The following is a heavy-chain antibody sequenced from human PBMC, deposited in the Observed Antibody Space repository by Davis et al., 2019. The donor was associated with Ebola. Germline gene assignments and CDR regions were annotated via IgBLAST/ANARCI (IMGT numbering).Heavy chain of an antibody. CDR1: GFTFSNTW. V-gene: IGHV3-15*07. D-gene: IGHD1-26*01. Sequence: PGGSLRLSCAASGFTFSNTWMNWVRKAQGKGLEWVGRIKSKTDGGTTDYAAPVKGRFTISRDDSKSIAYLQMNSLKTEYTAVYYCTREEWELLRWGQGTTVTVSS. CDR3: TREEWELLR. CDR2: IKSKTDGGTT. J-gene: IGHJ6*02.